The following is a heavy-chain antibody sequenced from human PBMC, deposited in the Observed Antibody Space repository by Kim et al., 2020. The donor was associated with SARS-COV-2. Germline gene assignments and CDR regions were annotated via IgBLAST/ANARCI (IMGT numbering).Heavy chain of an antibody. CDR3: ARDVYFEEHGYFDY. J-gene: IGHJ4*02. Sequence: KPSHKSRLTISQDTSKTQFSLRLSSVTAADTAVYHCARDVYFEEHGYFDYWGQGTLVTVSS. V-gene: IGHV4-31*02. D-gene: IGHD1-26*01.